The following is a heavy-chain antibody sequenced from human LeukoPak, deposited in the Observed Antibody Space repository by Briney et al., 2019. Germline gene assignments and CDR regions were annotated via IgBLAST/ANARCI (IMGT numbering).Heavy chain of an antibody. Sequence: SQTLSLTCAISGYSVSNTDAAWNWIRQSPSRGFEWLGRTYYRSKWFYDYAVSVKSRIIISPDTSKNQCSLQLNSMTPEDTAMYYCTRDPPNDQSYDLWGQGTLVTVSS. CDR1: GYSVSNTDAA. V-gene: IGHV6-1*01. CDR3: TRDPPNDQSYDL. J-gene: IGHJ5*02. CDR2: TYYRSKWFY. D-gene: IGHD1-1*01.